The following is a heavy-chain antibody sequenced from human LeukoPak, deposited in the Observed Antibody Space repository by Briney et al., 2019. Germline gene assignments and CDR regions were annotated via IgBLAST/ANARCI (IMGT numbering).Heavy chain of an antibody. J-gene: IGHJ5*02. CDR2: IYSSGST. CDR1: GGSISSHNYY. D-gene: IGHD4-11*01. Sequence: NPSETLSLTCTVSGGSISSHNYYWGWIRQPPGKGLEWIGSIYSSGSTYYNPSLKSRVTISVDTSKNQFSLKLNSVTAADTAVYCCARGDYSDYVANWFEPWGQGTLVTVSS. V-gene: IGHV4-39*01. CDR3: ARGDYSDYVANWFEP.